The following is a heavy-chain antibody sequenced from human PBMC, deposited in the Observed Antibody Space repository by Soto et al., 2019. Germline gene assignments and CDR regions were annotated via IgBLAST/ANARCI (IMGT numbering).Heavy chain of an antibody. CDR1: GFTFNNYA. CDR3: AKGGNVDV. Sequence: EVQLLESGGGLVQPGGSLRLSCAATGFTFNNYAMSWVRQAPGKGLEWVSGISNSGSSTDYADSVKGRFTISRDNSMNTLNLQMNSLRVEDTAVYYCAKGGNVDVWGQGTTVTVSS. V-gene: IGHV3-23*01. D-gene: IGHD3-10*01. J-gene: IGHJ6*02. CDR2: ISNSGSST.